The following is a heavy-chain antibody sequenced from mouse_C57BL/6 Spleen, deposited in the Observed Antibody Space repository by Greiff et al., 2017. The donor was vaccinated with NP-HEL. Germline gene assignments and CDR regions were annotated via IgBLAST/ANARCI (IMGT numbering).Heavy chain of an antibody. D-gene: IGHD3-1*01. CDR1: GYAFSSYW. V-gene: IGHV1-80*01. CDR3: ARSGPSYAMDY. CDR2: IYPGDGDT. Sequence: VQLLQSGAELVKPGASVKISCKASGYAFSSYWMNWVKQRPGKGLEWIGQIYPGDGDTNYNGKFKGKATLTADKSSSTAYMQLSSLTSEDSAVYFCARSGPSYAMDYWGQGTSVTVSS. J-gene: IGHJ4*01.